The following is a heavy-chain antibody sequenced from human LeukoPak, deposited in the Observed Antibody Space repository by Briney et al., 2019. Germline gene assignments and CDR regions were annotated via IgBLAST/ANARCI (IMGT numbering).Heavy chain of an antibody. V-gene: IGHV4-4*02. CDR1: GFTVSSNY. Sequence: PGGSLRLSCAASGFTVSSNYMSWVRQPPGKGLEWIGEIYHSGTTNYNPSLKSRVTISVEKSKNQFSLQLSSVTAADTAVYYCAMLMTTSFSTYKPFDNWGQGTLVTVSS. CDR3: AMLMTTSFSTYKPFDN. J-gene: IGHJ4*02. D-gene: IGHD4-17*01. CDR2: IYHSGTT.